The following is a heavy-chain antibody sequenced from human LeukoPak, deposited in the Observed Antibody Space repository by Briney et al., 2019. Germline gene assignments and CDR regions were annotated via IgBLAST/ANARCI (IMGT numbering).Heavy chain of an antibody. CDR1: GFTFSSYS. CDR3: ARGGMAAFDI. CDR2: ISSSSSYI. Sequence: GGSLRLSCAASGFTFSSYSVNWVRQAPGKGLEWVSSISSSSSYIYYADSVKGRFTISRDNAKNSLYLQMNSLRAEDTAVYYCARGGMAAFDIWGQGTMVTVSS. J-gene: IGHJ3*02. V-gene: IGHV3-21*01. D-gene: IGHD1-14*01.